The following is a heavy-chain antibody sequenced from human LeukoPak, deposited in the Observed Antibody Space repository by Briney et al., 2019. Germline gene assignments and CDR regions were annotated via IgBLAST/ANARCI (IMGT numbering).Heavy chain of an antibody. D-gene: IGHD6-19*01. CDR1: GGSISSSSYY. CDR3: ARHSYSSGWTLIYYFDY. V-gene: IGHV4-39*01. J-gene: IGHJ4*02. Sequence: SETLSLTCTVSGGSISSSSYYWGWIRQPPGKGLVWIGSIYYSGSTYYNPSLKSRATISVDTSKNQFSLQLSSVTAADTAVYYCARHSYSSGWTLIYYFDYWGQGTLVTVSS. CDR2: IYYSGST.